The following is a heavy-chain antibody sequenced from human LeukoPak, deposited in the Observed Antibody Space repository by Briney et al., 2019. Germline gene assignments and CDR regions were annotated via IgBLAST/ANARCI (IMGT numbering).Heavy chain of an antibody. V-gene: IGHV4-4*08. CDR1: GGSISSYY. CDR3: ARDGDYGSPYGS. J-gene: IGHJ5*02. CDR2: VFTSGYT. Sequence: PSETLSLTCTVSGGSISSYYWSWIRQPPGKGLEWIGRVFTSGYTNYNPSLKSRVSISLDTSENQFSLKLTSVTAADTAMYYCARDGDYGSPYGSWGQGILVTVSS. D-gene: IGHD3-10*01.